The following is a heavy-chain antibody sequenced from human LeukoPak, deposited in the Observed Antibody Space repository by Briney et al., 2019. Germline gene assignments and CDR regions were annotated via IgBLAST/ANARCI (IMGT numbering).Heavy chain of an antibody. CDR3: AKDRRGYCSGGSCYSYYFDY. CDR2: ISYDGNNK. CDR1: GFTFSSYG. D-gene: IGHD2-15*01. V-gene: IGHV3-30*18. J-gene: IGHJ4*02. Sequence: TGGSLRLSCAASGFTFSSYGMHWVRQAPGKGLEWVAVISYDGNNKYYADSVKGRFTISRDNSKNTLYLQMNSLRAEDTAVYYCAKDRRGYCSGGSCYSYYFDYWGQGTLVTVSS.